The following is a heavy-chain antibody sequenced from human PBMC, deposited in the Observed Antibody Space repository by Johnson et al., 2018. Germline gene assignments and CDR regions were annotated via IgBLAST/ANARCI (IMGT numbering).Heavy chain of an antibody. J-gene: IGHJ6*02. CDR2: IIPIFGTA. D-gene: IGHD2-2*01. CDR1: GGTFSSYA. V-gene: IGHV1-69*01. CDR3: ARGDLGYCSRTSCFRYYGMDV. Sequence: QVQLVESGAEVTKPGSSVKVSCKASGGTFSSYAISWVRQAPGQGLEWMGGIIPIFGTATYAQKFQVRVTITADDSTGPAYMELSSLSPEDTAVYYCARGDLGYCSRTSCFRYYGMDVWGQGTTVTVSS.